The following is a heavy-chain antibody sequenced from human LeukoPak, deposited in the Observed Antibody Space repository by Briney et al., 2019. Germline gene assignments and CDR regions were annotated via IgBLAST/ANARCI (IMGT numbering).Heavy chain of an antibody. Sequence: SETLSLTCTVSGYSISSGYYWGWIPQPPGKGLEWIGSIYHSGSTYYNPSLKSRVTISVDTSKNQFSLKLSSVTAADTAVYYCARGEGWEPNFDYWGQGTLVTVSS. J-gene: IGHJ4*02. D-gene: IGHD1-26*01. V-gene: IGHV4-38-2*02. CDR2: IYHSGST. CDR3: ARGEGWEPNFDY. CDR1: GYSISSGYY.